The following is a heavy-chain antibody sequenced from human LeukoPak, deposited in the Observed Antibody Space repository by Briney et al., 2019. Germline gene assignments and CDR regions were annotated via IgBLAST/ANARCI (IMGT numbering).Heavy chain of an antibody. Sequence: PGGSLRLSCAASGFTFSSYAMSWVRQAPGKGLEWVSAISGSGGATYYADSVKGRFAISRDNSKNTLYLQMNSLRAEDTAVYYCAKVAIFGVVIIPSYYYYYMDVWGKGTTVTVSS. J-gene: IGHJ6*03. CDR1: GFTFSSYA. V-gene: IGHV3-23*01. CDR2: ISGSGGAT. D-gene: IGHD3-3*01. CDR3: AKVAIFGVVIIPSYYYYYMDV.